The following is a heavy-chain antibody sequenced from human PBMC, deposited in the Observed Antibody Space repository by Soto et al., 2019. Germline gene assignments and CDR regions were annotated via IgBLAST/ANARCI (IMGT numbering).Heavy chain of an antibody. CDR1: GYTFSNYF. CDR2: INPSADST. Sequence: ASVKVSCKTSGYTFSNYFIHWVRQAPGQGLEWMGIINPSADSTNYAQKFQDRVTVTMDTSTSTVYMELRSLRSEDTAVYFCAREYGGSRVFDYWGQGTLVTVS. CDR3: AREYGGSRVFDY. J-gene: IGHJ4*02. V-gene: IGHV1-46*01. D-gene: IGHD1-26*01.